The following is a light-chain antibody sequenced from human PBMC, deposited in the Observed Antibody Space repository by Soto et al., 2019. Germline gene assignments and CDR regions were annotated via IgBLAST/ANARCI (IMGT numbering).Light chain of an antibody. CDR2: RAS. Sequence: DIQMTQSPSTLSACVGDRVTITCRASQSIDRWLAWYQQKPGKAPKPLIYRASSLESGVPSRFSGSGSGTEFTFTISSLQHDDFATYYCQQYKTYTYTFAQGTKLDIK. CDR3: QQYKTYTYT. V-gene: IGKV1-5*03. CDR1: QSIDRW. J-gene: IGKJ2*01.